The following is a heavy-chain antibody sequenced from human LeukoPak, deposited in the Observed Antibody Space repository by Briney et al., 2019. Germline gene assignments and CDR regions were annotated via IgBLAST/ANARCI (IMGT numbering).Heavy chain of an antibody. Sequence: PSETLSLTCAVYGGSFSGYYWSWIRQPPGKGLEWIGEINHSGSTNYNPSLKSRVTISVDTSKKQFSLKLSSVTAADTAVYYCARGARYSSGRFDYWGQETLVTVSS. CDR2: INHSGST. CDR3: ARGARYSSGRFDY. V-gene: IGHV4-34*01. D-gene: IGHD6-19*01. J-gene: IGHJ4*02. CDR1: GGSFSGYY.